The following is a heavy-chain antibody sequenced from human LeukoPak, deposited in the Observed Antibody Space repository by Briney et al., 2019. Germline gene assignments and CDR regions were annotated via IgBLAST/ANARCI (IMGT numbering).Heavy chain of an antibody. Sequence: PGGSLRLSCVASGFTVSSNYMSWVRQAPGKGLEWVSVIYSAGNTYYADSVKGRFTISRHNSKNTLYLQMNSLRVEDTAVYYCAKERGHPLPNYHMDVWGKGTTVTVSS. D-gene: IGHD4/OR15-4a*01. J-gene: IGHJ6*03. V-gene: IGHV3-53*04. CDR1: GFTVSSNY. CDR3: AKERGHPLPNYHMDV. CDR2: IYSAGNT.